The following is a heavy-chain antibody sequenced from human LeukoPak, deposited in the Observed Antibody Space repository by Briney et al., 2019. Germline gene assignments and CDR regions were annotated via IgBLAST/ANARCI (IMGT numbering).Heavy chain of an antibody. Sequence: ASVKVSCKASGYTFINYDINWVRQATGQGLEWMGWMNPNSGNTGYAQKFQGRVTMTRNTSINTAYTELSSLRSEDTAVYYCARTGGGGSGLSVFYWGQGTLVTVSS. V-gene: IGHV1-8*01. CDR1: GYTFINYD. CDR3: ARTGGGGSGLSVFY. J-gene: IGHJ4*02. CDR2: MNPNSGNT. D-gene: IGHD2/OR15-2a*01.